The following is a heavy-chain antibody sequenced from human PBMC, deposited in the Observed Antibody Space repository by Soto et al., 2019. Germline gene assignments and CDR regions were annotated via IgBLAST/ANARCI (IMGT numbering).Heavy chain of an antibody. J-gene: IGHJ4*02. D-gene: IGHD1-7*01. CDR3: AKNQERELPRVIDF. V-gene: IGHV3-23*01. CDR1: GLTFSNYA. CDR2: MSGSSSTT. Sequence: GGSLRLSCATSGLTFSNYAMSWVRQAPGGGLEWVSSMSGSSSTTYYADSVRGRFTISRDGSKNTLYLQMSSLRAEDTALYYCAKNQERELPRVIDFWGQGTLVTVSS.